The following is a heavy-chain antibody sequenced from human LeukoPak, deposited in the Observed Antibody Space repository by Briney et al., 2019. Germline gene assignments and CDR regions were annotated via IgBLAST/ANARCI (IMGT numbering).Heavy chain of an antibody. J-gene: IGHJ4*02. CDR3: ARHPTGVYSSSWIYYFDY. D-gene: IGHD6-13*01. CDR1: SGSISSYY. Sequence: SETLSLTCTVSSGSISSYYWSWIRQPPGKGLEWIGYIYYSGSTNYNPSLKSRVTISVDTSKNQFSLKLSSVTAADSMVYCCARHPTGVYSSSWIYYFDYWGQGTLVTVSS. V-gene: IGHV4-59*08. CDR2: IYYSGST.